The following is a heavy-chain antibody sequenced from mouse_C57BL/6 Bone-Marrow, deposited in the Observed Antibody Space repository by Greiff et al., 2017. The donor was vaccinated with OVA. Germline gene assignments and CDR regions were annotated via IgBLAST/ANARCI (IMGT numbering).Heavy chain of an antibody. V-gene: IGHV14-2*01. CDR1: GFNIKDYY. CDR3: ASTAQATRYAMDY. D-gene: IGHD3-2*02. J-gene: IGHJ4*01. CDR2: IDPEDGET. Sequence: EVKLQESGAELVKPGASVKLSCTASGFNIKDYYMHWVKQRTEQGLEWIGRIDPEDGETKYAPKFQGKATITADTSSNTAYLQLSSLTSEDTAVYYCASTAQATRYAMDYWGQGTSVTVSS.